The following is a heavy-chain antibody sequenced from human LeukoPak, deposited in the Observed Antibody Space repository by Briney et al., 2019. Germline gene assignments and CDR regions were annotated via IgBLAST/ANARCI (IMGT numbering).Heavy chain of an antibody. V-gene: IGHV3-23*01. CDR2: ISPSGGIT. CDR1: GFTFSIYG. CDR3: VKQSFTN. Sequence: PGGSLRLSCAASGFTFSIYGMNWVRQAPGKGLEWVSGISPSGGITYYTDSVKGRFTISRDHPKNTLYLQMNSLRAEDTALYYCVKQSFTNWGQGTLVTVSS. J-gene: IGHJ4*02. D-gene: IGHD2-2*01.